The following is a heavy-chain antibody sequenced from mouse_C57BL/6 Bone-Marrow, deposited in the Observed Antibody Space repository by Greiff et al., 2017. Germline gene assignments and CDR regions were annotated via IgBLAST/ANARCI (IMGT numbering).Heavy chain of an antibody. Sequence: EVKLMESGGGLVKPGGSLKLSCAASGFTFSSYAMSWVRQTPEKRLEWVATISDGGSYTYYPDNVKGRFTISRDNAKNNLYLQMSHLKSEDTAMYCCGGGYYGYAMDYWGQETSVTVSS. V-gene: IGHV5-4*03. CDR2: ISDGGSYT. CDR1: GFTFSSYA. CDR3: GGGYYGYAMDY. D-gene: IGHD1-1*01. J-gene: IGHJ4*01.